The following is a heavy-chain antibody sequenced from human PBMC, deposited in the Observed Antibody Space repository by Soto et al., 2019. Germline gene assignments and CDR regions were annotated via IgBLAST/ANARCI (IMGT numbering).Heavy chain of an antibody. V-gene: IGHV3-30*18. D-gene: IGHD6-19*01. J-gene: IGHJ4*02. CDR3: AKVGAVAAFVDY. Sequence: PGPSLRLSCAASGFTFSSYGMHFVRQAPGKGLECGSGISYDATNKYYADSVKGRFTISRDNSKNTLYLQMNSLRAEDTAVYYCAKVGAVAAFVDYWGQGTLVTVSS. CDR1: GFTFSSYG. CDR2: ISYDATNK.